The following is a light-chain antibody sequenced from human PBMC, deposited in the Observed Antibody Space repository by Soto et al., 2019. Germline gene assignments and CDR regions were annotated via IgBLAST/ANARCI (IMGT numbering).Light chain of an antibody. V-gene: IGKV1-12*01. CDR1: QVISSW. J-gene: IGKJ4*01. Sequence: DIQMTQSPSSVSASVGDTVTVSCRASQVISSWLAWYQQKPGRAPNLLIYKASTLQTGVPSRFSGSGSGTDFTLIITNLQPEDFATYYCHQASSFPLSFGGGTKVEIK. CDR2: KAS. CDR3: HQASSFPLS.